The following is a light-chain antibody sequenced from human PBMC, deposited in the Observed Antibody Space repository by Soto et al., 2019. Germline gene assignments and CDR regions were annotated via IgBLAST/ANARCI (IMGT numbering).Light chain of an antibody. J-gene: IGKJ1*01. V-gene: IGKV3-20*01. CDR1: QSVSSSY. CDR3: QQYGSSPGT. Sequence: FTTYTSTLSLSPGERATLSCRASQSVSSSYLAWYQQKPGQAPRLLIYGASSRATGIPDRFSGSGSGTDFTLTISRLEPEDFAVYYCQQYGSSPGTFGQGTKVDIK. CDR2: GAS.